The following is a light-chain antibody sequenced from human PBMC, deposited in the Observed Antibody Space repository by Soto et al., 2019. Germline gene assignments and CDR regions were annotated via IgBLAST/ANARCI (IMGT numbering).Light chain of an antibody. CDR3: CSYAGSSTFEVA. CDR2: EGS. J-gene: IGLJ2*01. V-gene: IGLV2-23*03. CDR1: SSDVGSYNL. Sequence: QSALTQPASVSGSPGQSITISCTGTSSDVGSYNLVSWYQQHPGKAPKLMIYEGSKRPSGVSNRFSGSKSGNTASLTISGLQAEDEADDYCCSYAGSSTFEVAFGGGTKLTVL.